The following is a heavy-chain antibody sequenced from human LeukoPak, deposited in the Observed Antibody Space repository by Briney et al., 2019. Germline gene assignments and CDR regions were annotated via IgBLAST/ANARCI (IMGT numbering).Heavy chain of an antibody. CDR3: AKARGLHYFDY. D-gene: IGHD3-10*01. V-gene: IGHV3-30*18. Sequence: GRSLRLSCAASGFTFSSYGMHWVRQAPGKGLEWVAVISYDGGNKYYADSVKGRFTISRDSSKNTLYLQMNSLRAEDTAVYYCAKARGLHYFDYWGQGTLVTVSS. J-gene: IGHJ4*02. CDR1: GFTFSSYG. CDR2: ISYDGGNK.